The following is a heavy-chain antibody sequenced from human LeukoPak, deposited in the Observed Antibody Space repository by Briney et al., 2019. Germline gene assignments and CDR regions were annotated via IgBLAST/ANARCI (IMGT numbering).Heavy chain of an antibody. CDR2: ISWNSGSI. J-gene: IGHJ3*02. CDR1: GFTFDDYA. D-gene: IGHD6-19*01. CDR3: ASEAGAHDAFDI. Sequence: GGSLRLSCAASGFTFDDYAMHWVRQAPGKGLEWVSGISWNSGSIGYADSVKGRFTISRDNAKNSLYLQMNSPRAEDMALYYCASEAGAHDAFDIWGQGTMVTVSS. V-gene: IGHV3-9*03.